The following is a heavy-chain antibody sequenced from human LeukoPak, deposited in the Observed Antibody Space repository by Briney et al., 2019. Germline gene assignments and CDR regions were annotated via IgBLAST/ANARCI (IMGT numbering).Heavy chain of an antibody. J-gene: IGHJ6*03. D-gene: IGHD6-13*01. CDR2: ISGSGGST. Sequence: GGSLRLSCAASGFTFSSYAMSWVRQAPGKGLEWVSAISGSGGSTYYADSVKGRFTISRDNSKNTLYLQMNSLRAEDTAVYCCAKDGLIAAAAFAYYYYYMDVWGKGTTVTVSS. CDR1: GFTFSSYA. CDR3: AKDGLIAAAAFAYYYYYMDV. V-gene: IGHV3-23*01.